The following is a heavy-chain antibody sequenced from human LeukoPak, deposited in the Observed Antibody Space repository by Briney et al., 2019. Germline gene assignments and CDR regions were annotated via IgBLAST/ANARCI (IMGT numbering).Heavy chain of an antibody. CDR2: ISGSGGRT. J-gene: IGHJ4*02. D-gene: IGHD6-19*01. CDR3: AKDLRGSGWTEADY. CDR1: GFTFSSYA. Sequence: GGSLRLSCAASGFTFSSYAMSWVRQAPGKGLEWVSAISGSGGRTYYADSVKGRFTISRDNSKNTLYLQMNSLRAEDTAVYYCAKDLRGSGWTEADYWGQGTLVTVSS. V-gene: IGHV3-23*01.